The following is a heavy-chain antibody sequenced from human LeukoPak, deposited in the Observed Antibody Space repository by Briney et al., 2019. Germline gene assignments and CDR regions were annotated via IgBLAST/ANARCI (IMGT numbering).Heavy chain of an antibody. CDR1: GFTFSSYG. Sequence: GGSLRLSCAASGFTFSSYGMNWVRQAPGKGLEWVSSISSSSSYIYYADSVKGRFTISRDNAKNSLYLQMNSLRAEDTAVYYCARDHPRYCSSTSCYTPPDYWGQGTLVTVTS. D-gene: IGHD2-2*02. CDR2: ISSSSSYI. V-gene: IGHV3-21*01. J-gene: IGHJ4*02. CDR3: ARDHPRYCSSTSCYTPPDY.